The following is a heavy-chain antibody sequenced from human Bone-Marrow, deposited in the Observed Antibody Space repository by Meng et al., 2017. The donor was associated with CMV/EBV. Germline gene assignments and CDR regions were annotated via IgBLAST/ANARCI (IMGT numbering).Heavy chain of an antibody. J-gene: IGHJ4*02. CDR1: GYTFTGYY. Sequence: SVKVSCKASGYTFTGYYMHWVRQAPGQGLEWMGGIIPIFGTANYAQKFQGRVTITTDESTSTAYMELSSLRSEDTAVYYCARGRSSTSFMDYWGQGTLVTVSS. CDR2: IIPIFGTA. V-gene: IGHV1-69*05. CDR3: ARGRSSTSFMDY. D-gene: IGHD2-2*01.